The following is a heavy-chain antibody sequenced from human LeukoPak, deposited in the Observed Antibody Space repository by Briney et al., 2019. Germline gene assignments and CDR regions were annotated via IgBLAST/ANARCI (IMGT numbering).Heavy chain of an antibody. J-gene: IGHJ3*02. D-gene: IGHD4-11*01. CDR1: RYTFTSYY. CDR2: INPSGGST. V-gene: IGHV1-46*03. Sequence: ASVKVSCKASRYTFTSYYMHWVRQAPGQGLEWMGIINPSGGSTSYAQKFQGRVTMTRDTSTSTVYMELSSLRSEDTAVYYCANLHRGYSNYGRWAFDIWGQGTMVTVSS. CDR3: ANLHRGYSNYGRWAFDI.